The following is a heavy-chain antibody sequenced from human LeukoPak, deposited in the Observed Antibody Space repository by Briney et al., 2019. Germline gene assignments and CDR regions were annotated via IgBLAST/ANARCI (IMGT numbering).Heavy chain of an antibody. CDR3: ARGIRDGYNYRNAFDI. CDR2: INHSGST. V-gene: IGHV4-34*01. CDR1: GGSFSGYY. Sequence: SETLSLTCAVYGGSFSGYYWSWIRQPPGKGLEWIGEINHSGSTNYNPSLKSRVTISLATSKNQFSLKLSSVTAPDTAVYYCARGIRDGYNYRNAFDIWGQGTMVTVSS. J-gene: IGHJ3*02. D-gene: IGHD5-24*01.